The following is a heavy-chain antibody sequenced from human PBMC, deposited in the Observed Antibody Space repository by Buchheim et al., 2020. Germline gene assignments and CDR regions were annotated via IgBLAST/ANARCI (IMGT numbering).Heavy chain of an antibody. D-gene: IGHD5-18*01. J-gene: IGHJ4*02. V-gene: IGHV4-39*07. CDR2: IYYSGST. CDR1: GGSISSSSYY. CDR3: ARDQRYSYGSYFDY. Sequence: QLQLQESGPGLVKPSETLSLTCTVSGGSISSSSYYWGWIRQPPGKGLEWIGSIYYSGSTYYNPSLKSRVTISVETSKNQFSLKLSSVTAADTAVYYCARDQRYSYGSYFDYWGQGTL.